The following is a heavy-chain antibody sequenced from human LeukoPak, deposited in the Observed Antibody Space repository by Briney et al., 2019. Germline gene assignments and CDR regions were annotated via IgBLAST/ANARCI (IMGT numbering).Heavy chain of an antibody. CDR1: GGTFSSYA. Sequence: SVKVSCKASGGTFSSYAISWVRQAPGQGLEWMGGIIPIFGTANYAQKFQGRVTITADESTSTAYMELSSLRSEDTAVYYCASTQGVLGGDYGGLEYWGQGTLVTVSS. D-gene: IGHD4-23*01. CDR2: IIPIFGTA. CDR3: ASTQGVLGGDYGGLEY. J-gene: IGHJ4*02. V-gene: IGHV1-69*01.